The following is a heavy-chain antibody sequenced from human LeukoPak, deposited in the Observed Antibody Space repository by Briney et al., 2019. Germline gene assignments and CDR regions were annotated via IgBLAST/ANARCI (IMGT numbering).Heavy chain of an antibody. CDR3: ARDLSIVGATTGNFDY. CDR2: ISAYNGNT. J-gene: IGHJ4*02. V-gene: IGHV1-18*01. D-gene: IGHD1-26*01. CDR1: GYTFTSYG. Sequence: ASVKVSCKASGYTFTSYGISWVRQAPGQGLEWMGWISAYNGNTNYAQKLQGRVTVTTDTSTSTAYMELRSLRSDDTAVYYCARDLSIVGATTGNFDYWGQGTLVTVSS.